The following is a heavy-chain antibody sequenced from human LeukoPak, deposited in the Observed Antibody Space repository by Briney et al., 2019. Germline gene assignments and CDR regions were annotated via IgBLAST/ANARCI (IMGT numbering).Heavy chain of an antibody. CDR1: GFTVSSNY. D-gene: IGHD1-26*01. Sequence: GGSLIHSCAASGFTVSSNYMSWVRQAPGKGLEWVSVIYSGGSTYYADSVKGPFTSSRDNSKNTLYLQMNSLRAEDTAVYYCARDSKSGSYYYFDYWGQGTLVTASS. CDR3: ARDSKSGSYYYFDY. V-gene: IGHV3-53*01. CDR2: IYSGGST. J-gene: IGHJ4*02.